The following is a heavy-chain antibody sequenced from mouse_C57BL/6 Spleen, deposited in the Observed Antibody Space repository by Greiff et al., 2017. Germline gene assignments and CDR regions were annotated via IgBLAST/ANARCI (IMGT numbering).Heavy chain of an antibody. CDR1: GYTFTDYY. Sequence: EVQLQQSGPELVKPGASVKISCKASGYTFTDYYMNWVKQSHGKSLEWIGDINPNNGGTSYNQKFKGKATLTVDKSSSTAYMELRSLTSEDSAVYYCARRGDAPYAMDYWGQGTSGTVSS. CDR3: ARRGDAPYAMDY. V-gene: IGHV1-26*01. J-gene: IGHJ4*01. CDR2: INPNNGGT.